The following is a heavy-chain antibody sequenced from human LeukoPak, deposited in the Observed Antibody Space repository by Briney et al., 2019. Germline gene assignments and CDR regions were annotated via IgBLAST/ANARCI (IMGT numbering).Heavy chain of an antibody. CDR1: GGSISSSSAN. CDR2: IYYSKNT. J-gene: IGHJ4*02. Sequence: SETLSLTCTVSGGSISSSSANWGWLRHPPEEGLEGIGSIYYSKNTYYNPSLKSRVTISADTSKNQFSLTLGSVSATDTAVYYCVSPRGFSYGYFDYWGQGTLVTVSS. D-gene: IGHD5-18*01. CDR3: VSPRGFSYGYFDY. V-gene: IGHV4-39*01.